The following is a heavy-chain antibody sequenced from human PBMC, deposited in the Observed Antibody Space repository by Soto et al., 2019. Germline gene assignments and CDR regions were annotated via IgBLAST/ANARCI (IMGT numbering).Heavy chain of an antibody. CDR3: ARADTITIVGVVYYYYGMDV. D-gene: IGHD3-3*01. V-gene: IGHV1-69*13. CDR2: IIPIFGTA. Sequence: GASVKVSCKASGCTFSSYAISCVRQAPGQVLEWMGGIIPIFGTANYAQKFQGRVTITADESTSTAYMELSSLRSEDTAVYYCARADTITIVGVVYYYYGMDVWGQGTTVTVSS. CDR1: GCTFSSYA. J-gene: IGHJ6*02.